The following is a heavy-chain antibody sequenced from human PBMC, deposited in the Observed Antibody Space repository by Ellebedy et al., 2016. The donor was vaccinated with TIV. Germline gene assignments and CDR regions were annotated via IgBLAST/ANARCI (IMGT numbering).Heavy chain of an antibody. J-gene: IGHJ1*01. D-gene: IGHD2-21*01. CDR3: ATGPCGGDCYSVAGYFQH. CDR1: GYSFTGYW. CDR2: IYPGDSDT. Sequence: GESLKISXKGSGYSFTGYWIGWVRQMPGKGLEWMGIIYPGDSDTRYSPSFQGQVTISADKSISTAYLQWSSLKASDTAMYYCATGPCGGDCYSVAGYFQHWGQGTLVTVSS. V-gene: IGHV5-51*01.